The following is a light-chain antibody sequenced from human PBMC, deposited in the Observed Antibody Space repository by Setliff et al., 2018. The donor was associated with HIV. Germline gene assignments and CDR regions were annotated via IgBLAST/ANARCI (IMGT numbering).Light chain of an antibody. J-gene: IGLJ1*01. V-gene: IGLV2-14*01. CDR2: EVR. CDR1: SSDVGGYNH. Sequence: SVLTQPASVSGSPGQSITISCTGTSSDVGGYNHVSWYQQHPGKAPKLIISEVRNRPSGISSRFSGSKSGNTASLTISGLQAEDEAEYYCSSYAITNTLPFGTGTKVTVL. CDR3: SSYAITNTLP.